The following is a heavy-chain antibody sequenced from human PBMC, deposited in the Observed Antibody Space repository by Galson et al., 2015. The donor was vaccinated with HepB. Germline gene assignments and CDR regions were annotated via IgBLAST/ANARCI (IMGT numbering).Heavy chain of an antibody. D-gene: IGHD4-23*01. CDR1: GFTFSDYY. V-gene: IGHV3-11*05. J-gene: IGHJ6*02. CDR3: TTGDTTMVIGGSYSYYAMDV. CDR2: ISSSSSYT. Sequence: SLRLSCAASGFTFSDYYMSWIRQAPGKGLEWVSYISSSSSYTNYADSVKGRFTISRDNAKNSLYLQMNSLRAEDTAVYYCTTGDTTMVIGGSYSYYAMDVWGQGTTVTVSS.